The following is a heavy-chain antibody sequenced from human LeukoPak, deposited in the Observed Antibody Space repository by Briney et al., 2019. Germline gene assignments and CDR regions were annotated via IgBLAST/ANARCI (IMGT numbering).Heavy chain of an antibody. J-gene: IGHJ3*02. V-gene: IGHV3-21*01. D-gene: IGHD3-22*01. CDR3: APTHHYYDSSGFYYSSDAFDI. CDR1: VFTFSSYT. CDR2: ISSTSGYT. Sequence: GGSLRLSCAASVFTFSSYTMNWVRQAPGKGLEWVSSISSTSGYTYYADSVKGRFTNSRDNAKRSLELHLSSLRVEDTAVYYCAPTHHYYDSSGFYYSSDAFDIWGQGTMVTVSS.